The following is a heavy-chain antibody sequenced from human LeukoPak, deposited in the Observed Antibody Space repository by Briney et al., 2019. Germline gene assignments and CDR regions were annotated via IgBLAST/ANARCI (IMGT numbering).Heavy chain of an antibody. CDR2: IYYSGST. D-gene: IGHD6-6*01. J-gene: IGHJ4*02. Sequence: SETLSLTCTVSGGSISSSSYYWGWIRQPPGKGLEWIGSIYYSGSTYYNPSLKRRVTISVDTSKNQFSLKLSSVTAADTAVYYCARQSRESKYRYWGQGTLVTVSS. CDR1: GGSISSSSYY. V-gene: IGHV4-39*01. CDR3: ARQSRESKYRY.